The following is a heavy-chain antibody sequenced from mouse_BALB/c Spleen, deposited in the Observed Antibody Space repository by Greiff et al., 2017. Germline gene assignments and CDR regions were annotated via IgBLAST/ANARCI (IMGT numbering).Heavy chain of an antibody. J-gene: IGHJ4*01. CDR3: ARSRDYYAMDY. V-gene: IGHV1-4*02. CDR1: GYTFTSYT. Sequence: QVQLQQSAAELARPGASVKMSCKASGYTFTSYTMHWVKQRPGQGLEWIGYINPSSGYTEYNQKFKDKTTLTADKSSSTAYMQLSSLTSEDSAVYYCARSRDYYAMDYWGQGTSVTVSS. CDR2: INPSSGYT.